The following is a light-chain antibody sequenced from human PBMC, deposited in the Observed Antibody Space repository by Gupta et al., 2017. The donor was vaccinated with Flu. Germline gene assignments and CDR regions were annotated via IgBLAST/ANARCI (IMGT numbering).Light chain of an antibody. V-gene: IGKV3-11*01. CDR2: DAS. CDR1: QSVGTY. CDR3: QKRSNWPRYT. Sequence: EIVLTQSPATLSLSPGERATLSCRASQSVGTYLAWYQQKPGQTPRLLIYDASNRATGIPARCSASGSGTDFTLTSGSLEPEDFAVYYCQKRSNWPRYTFGQGTRLEI. J-gene: IGKJ2*01.